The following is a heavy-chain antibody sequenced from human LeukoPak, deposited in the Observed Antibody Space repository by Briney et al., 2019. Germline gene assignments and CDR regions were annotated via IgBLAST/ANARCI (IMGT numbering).Heavy chain of an antibody. CDR3: AKVPASVVIAIRFGFDP. CDR1: GFTFSSYA. J-gene: IGHJ5*02. Sequence: GGSLRLSCAASGFTFSSYAMSWVRQAPGKGLGWVSASSGSGGSTYYADSVKGRFTISRDNSKNTLYLQMNSLRAEDTAVYYCAKVPASVVIAIRFGFDPWGQGTLVTVSS. CDR2: SSGSGGST. V-gene: IGHV3-23*01. D-gene: IGHD2-21*01.